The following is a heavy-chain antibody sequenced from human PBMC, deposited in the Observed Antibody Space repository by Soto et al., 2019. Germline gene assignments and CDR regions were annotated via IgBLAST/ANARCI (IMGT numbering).Heavy chain of an antibody. J-gene: IGHJ4*02. D-gene: IGHD2-15*01. Sequence: QVQLVQSGAEVKKPGSSVKISCKALGGSFSDYAISWVRQAPGQGLEWMGGIIPIFGTPNYGQKFQDRVTFTAHESTNTAYMELSRPTSEDMAVYYCARDRAPRGWSYLDLWGQGTQVTVSS. CDR2: IIPIFGTP. CDR3: ARDRAPRGWSYLDL. CDR1: GGSFSDYA. V-gene: IGHV1-69*01.